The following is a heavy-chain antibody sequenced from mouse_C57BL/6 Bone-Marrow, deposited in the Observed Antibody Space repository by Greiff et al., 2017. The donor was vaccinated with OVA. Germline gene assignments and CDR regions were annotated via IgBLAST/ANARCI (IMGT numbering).Heavy chain of an antibody. D-gene: IGHD1-1*01. CDR3: ARPLLITTVVARYFDV. CDR1: GYTFTSYW. V-gene: IGHV1-64*01. Sequence: VQLQQPGAELVKPGASVTLSCKASGYTFTSYWMHWVQQRPGQGLEWIGMIHPNSGSTNYNEKFKSQAILTVDKSSSTDYMQLIRLTSEDSAVYYCARPLLITTVVARYFDVWGTGTTVTVSS. J-gene: IGHJ1*03. CDR2: IHPNSGST.